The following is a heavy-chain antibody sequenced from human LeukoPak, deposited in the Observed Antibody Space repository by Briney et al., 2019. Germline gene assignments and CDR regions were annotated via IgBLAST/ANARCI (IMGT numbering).Heavy chain of an antibody. CDR3: ARHGSSQAAFDI. D-gene: IGHD6-6*01. CDR2: TYYRAKWYN. CDR1: GDSVSSNSAA. Sequence: SQTLSLTCAISGDSVSSNSAAWNWIRQSPSRGLEWLGRTYYRAKWYNDYAVSVKSRMTINPDTSKNQFSLQLNSVTPEDTAVYYCARHGSSQAAFDIWGQGTLVTVFS. V-gene: IGHV6-1*01. J-gene: IGHJ3*02.